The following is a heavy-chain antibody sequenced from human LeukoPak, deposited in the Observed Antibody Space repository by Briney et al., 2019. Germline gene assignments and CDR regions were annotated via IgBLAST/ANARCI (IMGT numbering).Heavy chain of an antibody. D-gene: IGHD3-3*01. CDR2: INSDGSST. Sequence: PGGSLRLSCAASGFTFSSYWMHCVRQAPGKGLVWVSRINSDGSSTSYADSVKGRFTISRDNSKNTLYLQMNSLRAEDTAVYYCAREPEGFWSGGWFDPWGQGTLVTVSS. J-gene: IGHJ5*02. CDR1: GFTFSSYW. CDR3: AREPEGFWSGGWFDP. V-gene: IGHV3-74*01.